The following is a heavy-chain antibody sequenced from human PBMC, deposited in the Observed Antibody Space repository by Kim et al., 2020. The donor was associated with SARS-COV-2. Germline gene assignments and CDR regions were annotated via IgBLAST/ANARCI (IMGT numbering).Heavy chain of an antibody. CDR1: GGSFSGYY. Sequence: SETLSLTCAVYGGSFSGYYWSWIRQPPGKGLEWIGEINHSGSTNYNPPLKSRVTISVDTSKNQFSLKLSSVTAADTAVYYCARAPPRYSSSSYPPNTYY. V-gene: IGHV4-34*01. CDR3: ARAPPRYSSSSYPPNTYY. CDR2: INHSGST. J-gene: IGHJ4*01. D-gene: IGHD6-13*01.